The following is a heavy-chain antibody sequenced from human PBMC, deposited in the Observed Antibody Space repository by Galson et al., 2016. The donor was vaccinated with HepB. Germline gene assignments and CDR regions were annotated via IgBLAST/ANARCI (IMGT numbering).Heavy chain of an antibody. Sequence: SLRLSCAGSGFSFSDAWVSWVRQAPGKGLEWVGRVKSRSDGGRSDYVAPVKGRFTISRDDSTNTLYLQMKNLKTEDTAIYYCSTRSAWTTYYPAFDIWGQGTMVTVSS. J-gene: IGHJ3*02. CDR2: VKSRSDGGRS. CDR1: GFSFSDAW. D-gene: IGHD3/OR15-3a*01. CDR3: STRSAWTTYYPAFDI. V-gene: IGHV3-15*01.